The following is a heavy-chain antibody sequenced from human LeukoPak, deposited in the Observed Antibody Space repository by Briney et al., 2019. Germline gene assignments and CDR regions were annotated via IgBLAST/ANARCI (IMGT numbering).Heavy chain of an antibody. Sequence: GESLEISRGGSGYSFSTYWLGRVPQMPGKGLGLGGIIYPGDSDTKYSPSFQGQVTISADKSINTDYLQWSSLKASDTATYYCARLFSGGDSPYFDYWVQGTLVTVSS. CDR3: ARLFSGGDSPYFDY. CDR1: GYSFSTYW. CDR2: IYPGDSDT. V-gene: IGHV5-51*01. D-gene: IGHD4-23*01. J-gene: IGHJ4*02.